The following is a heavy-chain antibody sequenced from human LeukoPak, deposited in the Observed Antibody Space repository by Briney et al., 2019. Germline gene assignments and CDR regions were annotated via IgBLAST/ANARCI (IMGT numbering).Heavy chain of an antibody. CDR2: FTTISSPI. CDR3: ARVASSGYPIDY. V-gene: IGHV3-11*01. J-gene: IGHJ4*02. D-gene: IGHD3-22*01. Sequence: KTGGSLRLSCAASGFTFSDYYMSWIRQAPGKGLEVVSSFTTISSPISSAVSVHSRFTISRDNANNSLYLQMNSLSAEDTAVYYCARVASSGYPIDYWGQGTLVTVSS. CDR1: GFTFSDYY.